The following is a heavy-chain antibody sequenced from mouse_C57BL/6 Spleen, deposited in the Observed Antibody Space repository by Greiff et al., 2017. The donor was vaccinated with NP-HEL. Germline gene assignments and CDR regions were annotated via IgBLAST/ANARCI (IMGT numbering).Heavy chain of an antibody. J-gene: IGHJ2*01. Sequence: VQLKQPGAELVKPGASVKMSCKASGYTFTSYWITWVKQRPGQGLEWIGDIYPGSGSTNYNEKFKSKATLTVDTSSSTAYMQLSSLTSEDSAVYYCARGYYGSVYFDYWGQGTTLTVSS. CDR3: ARGYYGSVYFDY. V-gene: IGHV1-55*01. CDR2: IYPGSGST. D-gene: IGHD1-1*01. CDR1: GYTFTSYW.